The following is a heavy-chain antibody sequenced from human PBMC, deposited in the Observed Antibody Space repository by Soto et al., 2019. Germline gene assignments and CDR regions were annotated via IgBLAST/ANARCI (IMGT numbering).Heavy chain of an antibody. J-gene: IGHJ3*02. V-gene: IGHV3-33*01. Sequence: GGSLRLSCAASGFTFSSYGMHWVRQAPGKGLEWVAVIWYDGSNKYYADSVKGRFTISRDNSKNTLYLQMNSLRAEDTAVYYYARDDDIVGAIHDAFDIWGQGTMVTVSS. D-gene: IGHD1-26*01. CDR2: IWYDGSNK. CDR1: GFTFSSYG. CDR3: ARDDDIVGAIHDAFDI.